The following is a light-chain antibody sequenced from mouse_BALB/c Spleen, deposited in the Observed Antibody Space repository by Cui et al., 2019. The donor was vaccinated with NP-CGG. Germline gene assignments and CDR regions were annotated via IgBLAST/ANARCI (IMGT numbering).Light chain of an antibody. CDR3: ALWYSNHWV. J-gene: IGLJ1*01. CDR1: TGAGTASNY. Sequence: QAVVTQESALTTSPGETVTLTCRSGTGAGTASNYANWVQEKPDHLFTGLIGGTNNRAPGVPARFSGSLIGDKAALTITGAQTEDEAKYFCALWYSNHWVFGGGTKLTVL. V-gene: IGLV1*01. CDR2: GTN.